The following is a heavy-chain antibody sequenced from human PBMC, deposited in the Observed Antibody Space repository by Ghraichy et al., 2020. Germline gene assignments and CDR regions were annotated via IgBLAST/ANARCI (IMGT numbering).Heavy chain of an antibody. V-gene: IGHV3-48*02. Sequence: GGSLRLSCAASGFIFSEYTMNWVRQAPGKGLEWVSYISSGSVTVYYADSVKGRFTISRDNVKSSLYLQMNSLRDEDTAVYYCARDHGSSGWSRLGMDVWGQGTTVTVSS. CDR3: ARDHGSSGWSRLGMDV. J-gene: IGHJ6*02. CDR2: ISSGSVTV. CDR1: GFIFSEYT. D-gene: IGHD6-19*01.